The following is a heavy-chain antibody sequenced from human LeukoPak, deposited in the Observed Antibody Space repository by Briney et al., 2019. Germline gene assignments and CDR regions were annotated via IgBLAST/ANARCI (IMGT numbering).Heavy chain of an antibody. Sequence: PSETLSLTCAVYGGSFSGYYWSWIRQPPGKGLEWIGEINHSGSTNYNPSLKSRVTISVDTSKNQFSLKLSSVTAADTAVYYCARDGYDYVWGSYRLYYFDYWGQGTLVTVSS. D-gene: IGHD3-16*02. CDR2: INHSGST. V-gene: IGHV4-34*01. CDR3: ARDGYDYVWGSYRLYYFDY. J-gene: IGHJ4*02. CDR1: GGSFSGYY.